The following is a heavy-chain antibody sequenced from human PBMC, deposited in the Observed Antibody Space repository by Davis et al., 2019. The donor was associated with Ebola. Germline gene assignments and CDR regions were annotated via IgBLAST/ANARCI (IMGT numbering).Heavy chain of an antibody. CDR1: GGSISSSSYS. V-gene: IGHV4-39*01. D-gene: IGHD7-27*01. CDR2: IYYSGTT. Sequence: SETLSLTCTVSGGSISSSSYSWGWSRQPPGKGLEWIGTIYYSGTTYYNPSLMSRPTISVDTSKNQFSLKLSSVTTADTAVYYCATGGGNWGRKDKWGQGTLVTVSS. CDR3: ATGGGNWGRKDK. J-gene: IGHJ1*01.